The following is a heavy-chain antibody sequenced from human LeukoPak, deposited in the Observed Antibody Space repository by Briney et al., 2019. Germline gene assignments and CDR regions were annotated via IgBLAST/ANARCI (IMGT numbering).Heavy chain of an antibody. Sequence: GGPLNFPCQRSGYSFTSRWSAWSGKMHGRGWGWRGFFYPVDSAIRNKPSFQGDVTMSAEKSVNVAYLQWSSMEASDSAMYYCATFSNYGDFFDFWGQGTLVTVSS. J-gene: IGHJ4*02. D-gene: IGHD4-17*01. CDR2: FYPVDSAI. V-gene: IGHV5-51*02. CDR1: GYSFTSRW. CDR3: ATFSNYGDFFDF.